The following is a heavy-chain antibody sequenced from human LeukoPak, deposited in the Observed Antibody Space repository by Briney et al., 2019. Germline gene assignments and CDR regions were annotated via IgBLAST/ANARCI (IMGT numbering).Heavy chain of an antibody. CDR1: GYTFTSYD. CDR3: ARVGWEPIHLADY. Sequence: ASVKVSCKASGYTFTSYDISWVRQAPGQGLEWVGWISTYNGNTNYAQKLQGRVTMSTDTSTSTAYMELRSLRSDDTAVYYCARVGWEPIHLADYWGQGTLVTVSS. CDR2: ISTYNGNT. D-gene: IGHD1-26*01. J-gene: IGHJ4*02. V-gene: IGHV1-18*01.